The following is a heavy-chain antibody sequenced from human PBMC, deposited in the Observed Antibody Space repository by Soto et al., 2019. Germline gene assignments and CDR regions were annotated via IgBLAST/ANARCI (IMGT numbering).Heavy chain of an antibody. Sequence: GASVKVSCKASGGTFNSHTFNWVRQAPGQGLEWMGGIIPFFGTATYVERFQGRVTITADESTSTAYMELKSLRSEDTAVYYCATSHFDSSGYYPSELNYWGQGTLVTVSS. CDR3: ATSHFDSSGYYPSELNY. V-gene: IGHV1-69*13. CDR2: IIPFFGTA. D-gene: IGHD3-22*01. J-gene: IGHJ4*02. CDR1: GGTFNSHT.